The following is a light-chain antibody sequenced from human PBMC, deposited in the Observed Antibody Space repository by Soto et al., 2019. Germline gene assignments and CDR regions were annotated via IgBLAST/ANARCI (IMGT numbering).Light chain of an antibody. V-gene: IGLV2-14*01. CDR2: EVS. CDR3: SSYTSSSTWV. Sequence: QSALTQPASVSGSPGQSITISCTGTSSDVGGHNYVSWYQQHPGKAPKLMIYEVSNRPSGVSNRFSGSKSGNTASLTISGLQAEDEADYHCSSYTSSSTWVFGGGTQLTVL. CDR1: SSDVGGHNY. J-gene: IGLJ3*02.